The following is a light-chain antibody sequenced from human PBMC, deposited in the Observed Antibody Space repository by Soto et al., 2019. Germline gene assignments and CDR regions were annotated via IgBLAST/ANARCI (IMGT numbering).Light chain of an antibody. CDR1: SGDVGGYKY. V-gene: IGLV2-14*01. CDR3: SSYTSSSTPYV. J-gene: IGLJ1*01. CDR2: EVS. Sequence: QCALTQPASVSGSPGQSITISCTGTSGDVGGYKYVSWYQQHPGKAPKLMIYEVSNRPSGVSNRFSGSKSGNTASLTISGLQAEDEADYYCSSYTSSSTPYVFGTGTKVTVL.